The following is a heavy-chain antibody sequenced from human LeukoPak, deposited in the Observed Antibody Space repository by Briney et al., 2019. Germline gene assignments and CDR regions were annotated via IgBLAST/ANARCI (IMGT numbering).Heavy chain of an antibody. J-gene: IGHJ4*02. CDR3: AREGPGSGYLDY. CDR2: INPNSGGT. CDR1: GYTFTGYY. D-gene: IGHD3-22*01. Sequence: ASVKVSCKASGYTFTGYYMHWVRQAPGQGLEWMGWINPNSGGTNYAKKFQGRVTMTRYTSISTAYMELSRLRSDDTAVYYCAREGPGSGYLDYWGQGTLVTVSS. V-gene: IGHV1-2*02.